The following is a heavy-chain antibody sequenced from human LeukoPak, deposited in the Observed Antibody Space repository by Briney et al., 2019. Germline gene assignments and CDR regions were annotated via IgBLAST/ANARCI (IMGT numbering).Heavy chain of an antibody. CDR2: IWYDGSNK. D-gene: IGHD4-23*01. Sequence: PGRSLRLSCAASGFAFSSYGMHWVRQAPGKGLEWVAVIWYDGSNKYYADSVKGRFTISRDNSKNTLYLQMNSLRAEDTAVYYCAREPGGNSDYWGQGTLVTVSS. V-gene: IGHV3-33*01. CDR3: AREPGGNSDY. J-gene: IGHJ4*02. CDR1: GFAFSSYG.